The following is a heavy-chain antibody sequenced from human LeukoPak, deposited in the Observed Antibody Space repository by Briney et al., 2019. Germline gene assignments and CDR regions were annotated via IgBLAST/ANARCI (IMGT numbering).Heavy chain of an antibody. V-gene: IGHV3-21*03. CDR3: TTVLNFDILTGLYQPIAAFDI. Sequence: GGSLRLSCAASGFTFSSYSMNWVRQAPGKGLEWVSCISSSSSYIYYADSVKGRFTTSRDNAKNSLYLQMNSLRAEDTGVYYCTTVLNFDILTGLYQPIAAFDIWGQGTLVTVSS. J-gene: IGHJ3*02. CDR1: GFTFSSYS. D-gene: IGHD3-9*01. CDR2: ISSSSSYI.